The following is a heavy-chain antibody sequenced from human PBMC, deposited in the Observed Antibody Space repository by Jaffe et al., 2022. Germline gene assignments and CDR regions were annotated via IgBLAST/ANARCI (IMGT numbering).Heavy chain of an antibody. CDR3: ARVGRDFWSGYSRFDY. D-gene: IGHD3-3*01. J-gene: IGHJ4*02. Sequence: QVQLVQSGAEVKKPGASVKVSCKASGYTFTSYYMHWVRQAPGQGLEWMGIINPSGGSTSYAQKFQGRVTMTRDTSTSTVYMELSSLRSEDTAVYYCARVGRDFWSGYSRFDYWGQGTLVTVSS. V-gene: IGHV1-46*03. CDR1: GYTFTSYY. CDR2: INPSGGST.